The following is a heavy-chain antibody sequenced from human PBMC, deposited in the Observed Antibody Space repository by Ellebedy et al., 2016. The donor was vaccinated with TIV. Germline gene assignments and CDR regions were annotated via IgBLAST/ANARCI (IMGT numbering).Heavy chain of an antibody. V-gene: IGHV3-7*01. D-gene: IGHD3-10*01. J-gene: IGHJ6*04. CDR2: TNEDGSDK. CDR1: GFNINDYW. Sequence: PGGSLRLSCAASGFNINDYWLSWVRQAPGTGLEWVATTNEDGSDKTYVGSVEVRFTISKDTAKNSLYLQMNSLRAEDTAVCYCARRGYMDVWGNGATVTVSS. CDR3: ARRGYMDV.